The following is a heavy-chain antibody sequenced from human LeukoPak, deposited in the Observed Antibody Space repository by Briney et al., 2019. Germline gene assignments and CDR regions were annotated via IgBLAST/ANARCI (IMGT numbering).Heavy chain of an antibody. V-gene: IGHV4-59*01. D-gene: IGHD3-16*01. Sequence: SETLSLTCTVSGDSTSGYYWSWIRRPPGKGLEWIGYIHSSGTTDYNPSLKSRVTMSVDTSKNQFSLTVNSVTAADTAVYYCAREPWGGFDYWGQGTLVTVSS. J-gene: IGHJ4*02. CDR3: AREPWGGFDY. CDR2: IHSSGTT. CDR1: GDSTSGYY.